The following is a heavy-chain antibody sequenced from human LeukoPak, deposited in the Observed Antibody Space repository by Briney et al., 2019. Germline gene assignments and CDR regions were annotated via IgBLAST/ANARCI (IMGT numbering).Heavy chain of an antibody. Sequence: NPSETLSLTCAVYGGSFSGYYWSWIRQPPGKGLEWIGEINHSGSTNYNPSLKSRVTISVDTSKNQFSLKLSSVTAADTAVYYCARGGYNGEYYYYYYMDVWGKGTTVTVSS. J-gene: IGHJ6*03. CDR1: GGSFSGYY. V-gene: IGHV4-34*01. CDR3: ARGGYNGEYYYYYYMDV. CDR2: INHSGST. D-gene: IGHD5-18*01.